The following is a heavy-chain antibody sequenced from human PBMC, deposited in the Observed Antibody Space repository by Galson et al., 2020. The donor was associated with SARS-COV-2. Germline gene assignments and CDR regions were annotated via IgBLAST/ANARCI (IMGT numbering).Heavy chain of an antibody. J-gene: IGHJ5*02. V-gene: IGHV3-7*01. CDR2: INRDGSEK. CDR3: AREWIIDL. D-gene: IGHD5-12*01. Sequence: GGPLRLSCAASGFTFSSYWMNWVRQAPGKGLEWVANINRDGSEKHYVDSVRGRFTISRDNARNSLYLQMNSLRAEDTAIYYCAREWIIDLWGQGTLVTVAS. CDR1: GFTFSSYW.